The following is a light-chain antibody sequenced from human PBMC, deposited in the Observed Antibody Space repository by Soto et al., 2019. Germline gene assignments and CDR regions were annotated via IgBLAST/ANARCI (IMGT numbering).Light chain of an antibody. CDR3: HHSFNTPPT. CDR1: QKITNS. J-gene: IGKJ1*01. V-gene: IGKV1-39*01. CDR2: AAS. Sequence: IQRTQSPSSLSASVGDRITMSCRASQKITNSLNWYQQKPGKAPTFLIFAASSLQSGVPSRFSGSGSGTDFTLTISGLQPEDFASYYCHHSFNTPPTFVQGTRV.